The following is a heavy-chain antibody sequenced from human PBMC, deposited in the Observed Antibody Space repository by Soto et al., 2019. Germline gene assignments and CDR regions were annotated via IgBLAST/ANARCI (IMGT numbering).Heavy chain of an antibody. V-gene: IGHV4-34*01. Sequence: QVHLQQWGAGLLNSSETLSLTCAVYGGSFSGNFWTWIRQPPGKGLEWIGEIDHSGSTNYNPSLKSRITRSGDTSKNQFSLKLSSVTAADTAEYYCARGGYSSGAALDFWGRGTLVTVSS. CDR2: IDHSGST. CDR1: GGSFSGNF. D-gene: IGHD5-18*01. CDR3: ARGGYSSGAALDF. J-gene: IGHJ4*02.